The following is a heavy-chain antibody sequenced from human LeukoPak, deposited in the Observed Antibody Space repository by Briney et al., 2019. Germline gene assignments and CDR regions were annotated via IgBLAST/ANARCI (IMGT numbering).Heavy chain of an antibody. CDR2: IYSADST. J-gene: IGHJ1*01. CDR1: GFTVSSNY. Sequence: GGSLRLSCAASGFTVSSNYMSWVRQAPGKGLELVSVIYSADSTYYADSVKGRFTISRDNSKNTLYLQMNSLRAEDTAVYDCATVEYYDSSGSCYFQHWGQGTLLTVSS. CDR3: ATVEYYDSSGSCYFQH. V-gene: IGHV3-53*01. D-gene: IGHD3-22*01.